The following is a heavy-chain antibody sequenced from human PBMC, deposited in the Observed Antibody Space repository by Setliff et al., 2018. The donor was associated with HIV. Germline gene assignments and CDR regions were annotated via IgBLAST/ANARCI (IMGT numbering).Heavy chain of an antibody. Sequence: GASVKDSCQSSGYTFTDYFWHWVRQAPGQDLEGVGWISPDNANTWISQKFRGRVTMTSDTSISTAYMELRGLTTDDAAVYYCARIPCSGGNCYRPPNHYHMDVWGQGTTVTVSS. V-gene: IGHV1-2*02. CDR2: ISPDNANT. D-gene: IGHD2-15*01. CDR1: GYTFTDYF. J-gene: IGHJ6*03. CDR3: ARIPCSGGNCYRPPNHYHMDV.